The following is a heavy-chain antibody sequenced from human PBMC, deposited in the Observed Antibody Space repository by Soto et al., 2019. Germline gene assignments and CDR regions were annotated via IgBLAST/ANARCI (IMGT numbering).Heavy chain of an antibody. D-gene: IGHD2-2*01. CDR1: GGTFSSYA. Sequence: QVQLVQSGAEVKKPGSSVKVSCKASGGTFSSYAISWVRQAPGQGLEWMGGIIRIFGTADYAQKFQGRVTIXAXEXXNTAYMELSSLRSEDTAVYYCATPPAGCCYYGMDVWGQGTTVTVSS. CDR2: IIRIFGTA. V-gene: IGHV1-69*12. J-gene: IGHJ6*02. CDR3: ATPPAGCCYYGMDV.